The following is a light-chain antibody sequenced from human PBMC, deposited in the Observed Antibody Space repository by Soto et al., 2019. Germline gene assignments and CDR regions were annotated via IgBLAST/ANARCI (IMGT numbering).Light chain of an antibody. V-gene: IGKV3-15*01. Sequence: EIVMMQSPATLSVSPGERATLSCRASQSVSINLAWYQQKPGQAPRLLISGASTRATDVPGRFSGSGSGTEFILTISSLQSEDLAVYYCQQYNNWPYTFGQGTKLEIK. CDR2: GAS. J-gene: IGKJ2*01. CDR1: QSVSIN. CDR3: QQYNNWPYT.